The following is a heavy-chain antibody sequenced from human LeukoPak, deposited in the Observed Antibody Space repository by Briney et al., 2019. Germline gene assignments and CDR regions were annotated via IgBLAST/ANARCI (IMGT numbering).Heavy chain of an antibody. CDR1: GYTFTSYG. Sequence: ASVKVSCKASGYTFTSYGISWVRQAPGQGLEWMGWISAYNGNTNYAQKLQGRVTMTTDTSTSTAYMELRSLRSDDTAVYYCAGRELNSGYYYYGMDVWGQGTTVTVSS. J-gene: IGHJ6*02. D-gene: IGHD6-19*01. CDR3: AGRELNSGYYYYGMDV. V-gene: IGHV1-18*04. CDR2: ISAYNGNT.